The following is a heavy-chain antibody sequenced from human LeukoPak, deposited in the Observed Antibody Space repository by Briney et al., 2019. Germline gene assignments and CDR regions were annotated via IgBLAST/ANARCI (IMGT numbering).Heavy chain of an antibody. CDR3: TRDYGTAEGYYGMDV. CDR1: GFTSCDYA. CDR2: IRSKTYGGTT. D-gene: IGHD2-21*02. Sequence: GGPVRLLCTEYGFTSCDYAMNWVRQGPAKGLVWVGFIRSKTYGGTTEYAASVKGRFSISRDDSKSIAYLQMNSLKTEDTAVYYCTRDYGTAEGYYGMDVWGQGTTVTVSS. J-gene: IGHJ6*02. V-gene: IGHV3-49*04.